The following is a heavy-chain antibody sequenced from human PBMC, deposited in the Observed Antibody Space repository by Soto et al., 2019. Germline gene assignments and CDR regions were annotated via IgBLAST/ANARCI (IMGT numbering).Heavy chain of an antibody. CDR1: GGSISSGGYY. CDR3: ARDRGDSGYDYGYFDY. V-gene: IGHV4-31*03. CDR2: ICYSGST. D-gene: IGHD5-12*01. J-gene: IGHJ4*02. Sequence: SETLSLTCTVSGGSISSGGYYWSWIRQHPGKGLEWIGYICYSGSTYYNPSLKSRVTISVDTSKNQFSLKLSSVTAADTAVYYCARDRGDSGYDYGYFDYWGQGTLVTVSS.